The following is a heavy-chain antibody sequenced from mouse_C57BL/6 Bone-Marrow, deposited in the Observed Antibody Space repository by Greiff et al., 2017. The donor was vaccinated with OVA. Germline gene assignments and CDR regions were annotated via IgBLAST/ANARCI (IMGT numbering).Heavy chain of an antibody. J-gene: IGHJ1*03. Sequence: VQLQQSGPELVKPGASVKISCKASGYSFTGYYMNWVKQSPEKSLEWIGEINPSTGGTTYNQKFKAKATLTVDKSSSTAYMQLKSLTSEDSAVYYCARGVLLLRGYFDVCGTGTTVTVSS. CDR2: INPSTGGT. D-gene: IGHD1-1*01. CDR3: ARGVLLLRGYFDV. V-gene: IGHV1-42*01. CDR1: GYSFTGYY.